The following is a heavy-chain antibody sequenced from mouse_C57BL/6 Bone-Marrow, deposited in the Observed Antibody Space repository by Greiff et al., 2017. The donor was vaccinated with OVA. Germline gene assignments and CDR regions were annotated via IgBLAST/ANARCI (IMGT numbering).Heavy chain of an antibody. CDR3: ARGVYYGSLPYFDC. CDR1: GYTFTSYW. J-gene: IGHJ2*01. Sequence: QVQLQQPGAELVKPGASVKMSCKASGYTFTSYWITWVKQTPGQGLEWIGDIYPGSGSTNYNEKFKSMATLTVDTSSSTAYMQLSSLTSEDAAVYYSARGVYYGSLPYFDCWDQGATLT. CDR2: IYPGSGST. V-gene: IGHV1-55*01. D-gene: IGHD1-1*01.